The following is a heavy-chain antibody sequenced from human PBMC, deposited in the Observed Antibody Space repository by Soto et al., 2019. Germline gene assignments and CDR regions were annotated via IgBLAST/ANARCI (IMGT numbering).Heavy chain of an antibody. CDR3: ARGSNSCGYYERFDY. V-gene: IGHV4-30-2*01. D-gene: IGHD3-22*01. CDR1: GGSISSGGYS. CDR2: IYQSGST. Sequence: QLQLQESGSGLVKPSQTLSLTCAVSGGSISSGGYSWSWIRQAPGEGLEWIGYIYQSGSTYYNPSLKNRVTISVHRTSNQLSLKLRSVTAADTAVYDCARGSNSCGYYERFDYWGQVTLVTVSS. J-gene: IGHJ4*02.